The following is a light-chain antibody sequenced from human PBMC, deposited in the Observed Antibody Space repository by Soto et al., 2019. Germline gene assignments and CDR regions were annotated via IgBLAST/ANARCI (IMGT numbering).Light chain of an antibody. CDR2: EVT. Sequence: QSVLTQPASVSGSPGQSITISCTGTSXDVGAYNLVSWYQHLPDKAPKLIISEVTNRPSGVSDRFSGSKSGNTASLTISGLQAEDEADYYCASLTTTNFVLGSGTKVTVL. CDR3: ASLTTTNFV. J-gene: IGLJ1*01. CDR1: SXDVGAYNL. V-gene: IGLV2-14*01.